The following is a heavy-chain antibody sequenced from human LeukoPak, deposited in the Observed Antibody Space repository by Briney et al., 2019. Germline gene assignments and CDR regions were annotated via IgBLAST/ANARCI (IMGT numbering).Heavy chain of an antibody. J-gene: IGHJ6*02. CDR3: AKRVAGAMTGMDV. V-gene: IGHV3-23*01. CDR1: GFTFSSFG. D-gene: IGHD6-13*01. CDR2: ITSSGGET. Sequence: TGGSLRLSCAASGFTFSSFGMSWVRQAPGKGLEWVSLITSSGGETFYEDSVKGRFTISRDSSKKTLYLEMNSLRGEDTAVYYCAKRVAGAMTGMDVWGQGTTVTVSS.